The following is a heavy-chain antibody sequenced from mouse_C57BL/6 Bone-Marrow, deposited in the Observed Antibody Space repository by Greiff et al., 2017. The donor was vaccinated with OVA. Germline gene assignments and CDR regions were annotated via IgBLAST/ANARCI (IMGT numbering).Heavy chain of an antibody. J-gene: IGHJ2*01. CDR1: GYPFTSYW. CDR3: ARGYYGSSYYFDY. V-gene: IGHV1-69*01. CDR2: IDPSDSYT. Sequence: QVQLQQPGAELVMPGASVKLSCKASGYPFTSYWMHWVKQRPGQGLEWIGEIDPSDSYTNYNQKFKGKSTLTVDKSSSTAYMQLSSLTSEDSAVYYCARGYYGSSYYFDYWGQGTTLTVSS. D-gene: IGHD1-1*01.